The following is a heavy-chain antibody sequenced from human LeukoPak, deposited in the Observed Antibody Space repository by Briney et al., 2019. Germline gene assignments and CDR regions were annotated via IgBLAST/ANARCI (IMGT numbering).Heavy chain of an antibody. CDR3: ARGAVDTAMEYYFDY. CDR1: GGSFSGYY. CDR2: INHSGST. J-gene: IGHJ4*02. D-gene: IGHD5-18*01. V-gene: IGHV4-34*01. Sequence: SETLSLTCAVYGGSFSGYYWSWIRQPPGKGLEWIGEINHSGSTNYNPSLKSRVTISVDTSKNQFSLKLSSVTAADTAVYYCARGAVDTAMEYYFDYWGQGTLVTVSS.